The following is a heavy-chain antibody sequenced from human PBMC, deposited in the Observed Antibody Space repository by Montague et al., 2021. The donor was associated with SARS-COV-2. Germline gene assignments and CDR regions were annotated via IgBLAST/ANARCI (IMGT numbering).Heavy chain of an antibody. CDR1: GVSISGYTYF. V-gene: IGHV4-39*01. D-gene: IGHD1-7*01. CDR2: VYYSGST. J-gene: IGHJ5*02. CDR3: ARHRVASGWNYFDP. Sequence: SETLSLTCTVSGVSISGYTYFWGWIRQPPGKGLEWIASVYYSGSTYYNPSLKSRVTISVDTSKNQSSLHVSTVTAADSAIYYCARHRVASGWNYFDPWGRGTLVTVSS.